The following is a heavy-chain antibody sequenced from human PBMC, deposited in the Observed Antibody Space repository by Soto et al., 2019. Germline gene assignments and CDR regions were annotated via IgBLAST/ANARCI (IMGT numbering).Heavy chain of an antibody. D-gene: IGHD1-26*01. CDR3: ARGEQYRGRIFDY. CDR2: TYYRSKWYY. V-gene: IGHV6-1*01. Sequence: QTLSLTCAITGDSVSSNSAGWSWVRQSPSRGLEWLGRTYYRSKWYYEYAVSVRGRITINPDTSKNQYSLQLNSVTPADTAVYFCARGEQYRGRIFDYCGQGTLVTVPS. J-gene: IGHJ4*01. CDR1: GDSVSSNSAG.